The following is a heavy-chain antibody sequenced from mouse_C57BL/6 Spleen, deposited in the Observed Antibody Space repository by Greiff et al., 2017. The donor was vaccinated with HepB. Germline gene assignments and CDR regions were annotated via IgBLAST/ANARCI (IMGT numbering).Heavy chain of an antibody. CDR3: ASELGRLAY. CDR1: GYTFTGYW. D-gene: IGHD4-1*01. J-gene: IGHJ3*01. V-gene: IGHV1-9*01. CDR2: ILPGSGST. Sequence: VKLMESGAELMKPGASVKLSCKATGYTFTGYWIEWVKQRPGHGLEWIGEILPGSGSTNYNEKFKGKATFTADTSSNTAYMQLSSLTTEDSAIYYCASELGRLAYWGQGTLVTVSA.